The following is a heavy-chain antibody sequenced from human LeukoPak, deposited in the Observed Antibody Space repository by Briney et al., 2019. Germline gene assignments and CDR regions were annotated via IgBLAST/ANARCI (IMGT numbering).Heavy chain of an antibody. D-gene: IGHD4-17*01. CDR1: GLRFSSYW. CDR2: IKEDGSGE. J-gene: IGHJ3*02. Sequence: GGSLTLSCAASGLRFSSYWMDWVRQAPGKGLEWVAHIKEDGSGEYYVDSVKGRFTISIDNAKKSMYLQMSSLRAEDTAVYYCARPTVTTGIDAFDIWGQGTMVTVSS. CDR3: ARPTVTTGIDAFDI. V-gene: IGHV3-7*03.